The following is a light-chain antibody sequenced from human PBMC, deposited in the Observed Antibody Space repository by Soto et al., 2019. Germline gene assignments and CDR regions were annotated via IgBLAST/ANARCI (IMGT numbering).Light chain of an antibody. J-gene: IGKJ5*01. CDR3: KKTYSTLSIP. CDR2: AAS. Sequence: DIQMTQSPSSLSASVGDRVTITCRASESIARHLNWYQQKPGKAPKLLIYAASSLQNGVPSRFRGGGSGTDFPLTINILQPEDFPTNTRKKTYSTLSIPLGKGTRLKIK. CDR1: ESIARH. V-gene: IGKV1-39*01.